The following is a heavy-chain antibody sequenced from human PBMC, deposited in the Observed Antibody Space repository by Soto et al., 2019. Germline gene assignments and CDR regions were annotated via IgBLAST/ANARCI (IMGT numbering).Heavy chain of an antibody. Sequence: SVKVSCKASGGTFSSYAISWVRQAPGQGLEWMGGIVPIFGTANYAQKFQGRVTITADESTSTAYMELSSLRSEDTAVYYCARDRYPSYYDSSGYYYWFDPWGQGTLVTVSS. D-gene: IGHD3-22*01. CDR3: ARDRYPSYYDSSGYYYWFDP. J-gene: IGHJ5*02. CDR1: GGTFSSYA. CDR2: IVPIFGTA. V-gene: IGHV1-69*13.